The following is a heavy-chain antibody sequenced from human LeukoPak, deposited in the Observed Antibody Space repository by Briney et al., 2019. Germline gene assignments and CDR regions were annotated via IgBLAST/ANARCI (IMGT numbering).Heavy chain of an antibody. J-gene: IGHJ4*02. Sequence: SETLSLTCTVSGYSISSGYYWGWIRQPPGKGLEWIGSIYYSGSTYYNPSLKSRVTISIDTSKNQFSLKLSSVTAADTAVYYCARVHYDFWSSDYYFDYWGQGTLVTVSS. D-gene: IGHD3-3*01. CDR1: GYSISSGYY. CDR3: ARVHYDFWSSDYYFDY. CDR2: IYYSGST. V-gene: IGHV4-38-2*02.